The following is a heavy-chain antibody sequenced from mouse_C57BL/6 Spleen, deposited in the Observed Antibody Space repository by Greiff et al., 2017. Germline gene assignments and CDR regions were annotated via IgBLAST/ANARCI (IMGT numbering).Heavy chain of an antibody. J-gene: IGHJ3*01. D-gene: IGHD1-1*01. V-gene: IGHV1-4*01. CDR1: GYTFTSYT. CDR3: ARSGYYGSSLFAY. CDR2: INPSSGYT. Sequence: VQLQQSGAELARPGASVKMSCKASGYTFTSYTMHWVKQRPGQGLEWIGYINPSSGYTKYNQKFKDKATLTADKSSSTAYMQLSSLTSEDSAVYYCARSGYYGSSLFAYWGQGTLVTVSA.